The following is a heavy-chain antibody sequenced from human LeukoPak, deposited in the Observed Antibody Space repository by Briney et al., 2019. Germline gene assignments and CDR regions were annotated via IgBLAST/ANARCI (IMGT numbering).Heavy chain of an antibody. J-gene: IGHJ4*02. D-gene: IGHD3-22*01. CDR2: IYYSGST. Sequence: SETLSLTCTVSGGSISSSSYYWGWIRQPPGKGLEWIGSIYYSGSTYYNPSLKSRVTISVDTSKNQFSLKLSSVTAADTAVYYCAREAGGSGYLFWGQGTLVTVSS. V-gene: IGHV4-39*07. CDR3: AREAGGSGYLF. CDR1: GGSISSSSYY.